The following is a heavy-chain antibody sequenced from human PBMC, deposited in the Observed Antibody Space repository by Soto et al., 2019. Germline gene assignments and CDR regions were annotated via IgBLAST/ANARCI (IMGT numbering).Heavy chain of an antibody. CDR3: ARRMSNYLGGGMDV. J-gene: IGHJ6*02. CDR1: GGSISSGGYS. D-gene: IGHD3-10*01. V-gene: IGHV4-30-2*01. Sequence: SETLSLTCAVSGGSISSGGYSWSWIRQPPGKGLEWIGYIYHSGSTYYNPSLKSRVTISVDRSKNQFSLRLSSVTAADTAVYYCARRMSNYLGGGMDVWGQGTTVTVSS. CDR2: IYHSGST.